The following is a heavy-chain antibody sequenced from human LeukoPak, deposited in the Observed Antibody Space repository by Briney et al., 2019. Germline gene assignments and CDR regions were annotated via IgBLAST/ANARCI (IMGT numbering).Heavy chain of an antibody. CDR3: ARHVYISSSDWTPPRYYYYMDG. CDR1: GSIFTSYW. V-gene: IGHV5-51*01. Sequence: GASLQISCKGSGSIFTSYWIGWVRQLPGKGLERMGINYPGDSENRYSPSFEGQVTISADRSINTAYLQWSSLNASDTAMYYCARHVYISSSDWTPPRYYYYMDGWGKGTTVTASS. J-gene: IGHJ6*03. D-gene: IGHD6-6*01. CDR2: NYPGDSEN.